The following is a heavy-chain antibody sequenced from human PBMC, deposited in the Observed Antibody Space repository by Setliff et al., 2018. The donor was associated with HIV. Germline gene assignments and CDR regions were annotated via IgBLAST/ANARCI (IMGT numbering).Heavy chain of an antibody. CDR1: GGSIDSFSYY. D-gene: IGHD1-26*01. V-gene: IGHV4-39*01. Sequence: ETLSLTCAVSGGSIDSFSYYWGWIRQTPGKELEWIGNIYHSGSTNYNPSLKSRAAISVDRSKRHFFLKLRSVTAADTAVYYCARQWAERVMDVWGNGTTVTVSS. J-gene: IGHJ6*03. CDR3: ARQWAERVMDV. CDR2: IYHSGST.